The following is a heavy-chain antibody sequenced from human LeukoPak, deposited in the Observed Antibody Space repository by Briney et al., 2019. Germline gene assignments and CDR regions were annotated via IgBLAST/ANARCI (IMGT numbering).Heavy chain of an antibody. Sequence: GGSLRLSCAASGFIFSSTWMSWVRQAPGRGLEWVGRIKSKTDGGTTDYAAPVKGRFIISRDDSKNTLYLQMNSLKTEDTAVYYCTTAIEDYFDNSGYYYFDYWGQGTLVTVSS. CDR3: TTAIEDYFDNSGYYYFDY. J-gene: IGHJ4*02. CDR1: GFIFSSTW. D-gene: IGHD3-22*01. V-gene: IGHV3-15*01. CDR2: IKSKTDGGTT.